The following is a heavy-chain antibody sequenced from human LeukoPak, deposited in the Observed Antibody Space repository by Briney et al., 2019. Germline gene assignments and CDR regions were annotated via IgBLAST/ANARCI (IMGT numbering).Heavy chain of an antibody. J-gene: IGHJ3*02. D-gene: IGHD6-13*01. V-gene: IGHV1-8*01. CDR2: MNPNSGNT. Sequence: ASVKVSCKASGYTFTSYDINWVRQATGQGLGWMGWMNPNSGNTGYAQKFQGRVTMTRNTSISTAYMELSSLRSEDTAVYYCASFIAAAGTDGAFDIWGQGTMVTVSS. CDR3: ASFIAAAGTDGAFDI. CDR1: GYTFTSYD.